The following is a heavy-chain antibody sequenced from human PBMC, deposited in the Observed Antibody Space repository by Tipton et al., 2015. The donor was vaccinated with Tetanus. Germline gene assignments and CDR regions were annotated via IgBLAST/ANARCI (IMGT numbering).Heavy chain of an antibody. D-gene: IGHD5-24*01. J-gene: IGHJ4*02. Sequence: TLSLTCTVSGGSMRGDHWSWIRQPPGKGLEWLGHTYDSGRINYNPSLKSRVTISVDASRNQFSLTPNSGTAADPAVYFCAGYRGGGGGRGYWGQGTLVTVSS. CDR1: GGSMRGDH. CDR2: TYDSGRI. V-gene: IGHV4-59*01. CDR3: AGYRGGGGGRGY.